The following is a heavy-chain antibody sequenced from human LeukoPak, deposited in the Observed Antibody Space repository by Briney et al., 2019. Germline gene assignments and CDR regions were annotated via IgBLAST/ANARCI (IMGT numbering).Heavy chain of an antibody. Sequence: PGGSLRLSCAASGFTFSDYYMSWIRQAPGKGLEWVSYISSSGSTIYYADSVKGRFTISRDNSKNTLYLQMNSLRAEDTAVYYCTTYPSGSYRNYYFDYWGQGTLVTVSS. J-gene: IGHJ4*02. CDR3: TTYPSGSYRNYYFDY. CDR1: GFTFSDYY. D-gene: IGHD1-26*01. V-gene: IGHV3-11*01. CDR2: ISSSGSTI.